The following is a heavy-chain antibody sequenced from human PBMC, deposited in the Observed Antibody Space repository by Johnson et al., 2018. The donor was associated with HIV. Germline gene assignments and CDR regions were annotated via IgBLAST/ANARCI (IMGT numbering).Heavy chain of an antibody. CDR2: VYSGGNT. V-gene: IGHV3-66*01. J-gene: IGHJ3*02. CDR3: ARDRDFESARHAFDI. CDR1: GFTVSRNH. Sequence: VQLVESGGGLVQPGGSLRLSCAASGFTVSRNHMSWVRQAPGKGLEWVSIVYSGGNTYYADSVKGRFTISRDNSNDTLYLQMNSMRPEETASYYCARDRDFESARHAFDIWGQGTMVTVSS.